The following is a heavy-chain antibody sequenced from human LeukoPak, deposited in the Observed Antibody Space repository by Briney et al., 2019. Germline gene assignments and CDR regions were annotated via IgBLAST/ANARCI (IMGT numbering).Heavy chain of an antibody. J-gene: IGHJ4*02. V-gene: IGHV1-18*01. CDR2: ISAYNGNT. Sequence: ASVKVSCKASGYTFTSYGISWVRQAPGQGLEWMGWISAYNGNTNYAQKFQGRVTMTEDTSTDTAYMELSSLRSEDTAVYYCATARRDGYNGHFDYWGQGTLVTVSS. CDR3: ATARRDGYNGHFDY. D-gene: IGHD5-24*01. CDR1: GYTFTSYG.